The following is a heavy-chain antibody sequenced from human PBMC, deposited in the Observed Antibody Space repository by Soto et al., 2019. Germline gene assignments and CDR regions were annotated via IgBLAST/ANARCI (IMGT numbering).Heavy chain of an antibody. CDR1: GRSIRRGGYS. Sequence: QCLSLTCEISGRSIRRGGYSWGGFRKPVEKGLEWIGYIYHSWSTYYNPSLKSRVTISVDRSKNQFSLKLSSGTAADTAVFCCHGSGSEDGPRDYGMDVWGQGTRV. J-gene: IGHJ6*02. V-gene: IGHV4-30-2*01. CDR3: HGSGSEDGPRDYGMDV. D-gene: IGHD3-10*01. CDR2: IYHSWST.